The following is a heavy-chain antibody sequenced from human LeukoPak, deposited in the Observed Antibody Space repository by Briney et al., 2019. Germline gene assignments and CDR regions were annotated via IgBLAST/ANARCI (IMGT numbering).Heavy chain of an antibody. CDR3: ARLGGYQQYFDY. V-gene: IGHV4-61*08. Sequence: PSQTPSLTCTVSGGSISSGGYYWSWIRQPPGKGLEWIGYIYYSGSTNYNPSLKSRVTISVDTSKNQFSLKLSSVTAADTAVYYCARLGGYQQYFDYWGQGTLVTVSS. CDR1: GGSISSGGYY. J-gene: IGHJ4*02. D-gene: IGHD2-15*01. CDR2: IYYSGST.